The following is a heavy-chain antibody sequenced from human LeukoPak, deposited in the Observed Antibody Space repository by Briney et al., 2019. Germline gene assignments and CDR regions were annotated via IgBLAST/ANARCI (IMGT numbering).Heavy chain of an antibody. CDR1: GFPLSRYR. V-gene: IGHV3-21*01. D-gene: IGHD6-19*01. J-gene: IGHJ3*02. CDR3: ARDLRVPYSSGWSGSDAFDI. CDR2: ISSSSKYM. Sequence: GGSLRLYCAASGFPLSRYRMQWVRPATEQGLKWDSSISSSSKYMYYADSMKGRFTISRDNAENSLYLQMNSLRAEDTAVYYCARDLRVPYSSGWSGSDAFDIWGQGTMVTVSS.